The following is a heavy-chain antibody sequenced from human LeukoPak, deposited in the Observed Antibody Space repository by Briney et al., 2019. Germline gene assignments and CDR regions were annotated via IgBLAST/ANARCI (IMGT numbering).Heavy chain of an antibody. Sequence: PGGSLRLSCAASGFTFSSYWMSWVRQAPGKGLEWVAVISYDGSNKYYADSVKGRFTISRDNSKNTLYLQMNSLRAEDTAVYYCARDSDSSGSDAFDIWGQGTMVTVSS. CDR3: ARDSDSSGSDAFDI. D-gene: IGHD3-22*01. CDR2: ISYDGSNK. V-gene: IGHV3-30-3*01. J-gene: IGHJ3*02. CDR1: GFTFSSYW.